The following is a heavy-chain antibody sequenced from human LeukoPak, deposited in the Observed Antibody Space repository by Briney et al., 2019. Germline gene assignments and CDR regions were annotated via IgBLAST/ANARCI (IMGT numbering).Heavy chain of an antibody. Sequence: ETLSLTCTVSGGSISSSSYYWGWIRQPPGKGLEWVANIKQDGTEKYYVDSVKGRFTISRDNAKNSLSLQMNSLRVEDTAVYYCAKLAKYFYGSETYYFFEHWGQGTPVTASS. CDR3: AKLAKYFYGSETYYFFEH. V-gene: IGHV3-7*01. D-gene: IGHD3-10*01. CDR2: IKQDGTEK. J-gene: IGHJ4*02. CDR1: GGSISSSSYY.